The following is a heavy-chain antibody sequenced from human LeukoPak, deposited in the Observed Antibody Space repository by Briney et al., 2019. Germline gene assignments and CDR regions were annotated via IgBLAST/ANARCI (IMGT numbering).Heavy chain of an antibody. CDR1: GFTFSSYA. Sequence: GGSLRLSCGASGFTFSSYAMAWVRQAPGKGLEWVSAIRGTGSSTYYADSVKGRFTISRDNSKNTLYLQMNSLRAEDTAVYYCAAGLYYDILTGFTPMDVWGQGTTVTVSS. CDR3: AAGLYYDILTGFTPMDV. J-gene: IGHJ6*02. V-gene: IGHV3-23*01. CDR2: IRGTGSST. D-gene: IGHD3-9*01.